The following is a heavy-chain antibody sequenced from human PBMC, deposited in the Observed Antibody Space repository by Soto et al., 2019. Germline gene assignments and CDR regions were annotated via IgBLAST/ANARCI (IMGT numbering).Heavy chain of an antibody. V-gene: IGHV1-8*01. CDR1: GYTFTSYD. CDR3: ARAGRGLRYFDWLLFSYYYYDRDV. J-gene: IGHJ6*03. D-gene: IGHD3-9*01. Sequence: ASVKVSCKASGYTFTSYDINWVRQATGQGLEWMGWMNPNSGNTGYAQKFQGRVTMTRNTSISTAYMELSSLRSEDTAVYYCARAGRGLRYFDWLLFSYYYYDRDVWGKGTTVTVSS. CDR2: MNPNSGNT.